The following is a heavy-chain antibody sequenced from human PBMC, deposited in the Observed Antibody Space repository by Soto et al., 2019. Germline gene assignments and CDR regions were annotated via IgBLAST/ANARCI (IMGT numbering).Heavy chain of an antibody. V-gene: IGHV3-66*01. Sequence: EVQLVESGGGLVQPGGSLRLSCAVSGFTVSNFYMTWVRQAPGKGLEWVSVISSGGSTYYADSVKGRFTISRDNSKNTLFLEMNSLRAGDTDVYYCARDTFGGAYDFWHGGQGTLVTVSS. J-gene: IGHJ4*02. CDR1: GFTVSNFY. CDR3: ARDTFGGAYDFWH. D-gene: IGHD3-3*01. CDR2: ISSGGST.